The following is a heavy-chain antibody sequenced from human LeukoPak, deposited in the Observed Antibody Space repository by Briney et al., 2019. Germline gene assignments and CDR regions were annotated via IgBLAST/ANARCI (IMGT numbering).Heavy chain of an antibody. V-gene: IGHV4-39*07. Sequence: SETLSLTCTVSGGSVRSSSYYWGCIRQPPGKGLEWIGSVHYNGSTCYDPSLGGRVIMSIDTSKNQFSLKLTSVTAADTAMYYCARDRGVPRPYYFDRWGQGTLVTVSS. CDR1: GGSVRSSSYY. J-gene: IGHJ4*02. CDR3: ARDRGVPRPYYFDR. CDR2: VHYNGST. D-gene: IGHD3-10*01.